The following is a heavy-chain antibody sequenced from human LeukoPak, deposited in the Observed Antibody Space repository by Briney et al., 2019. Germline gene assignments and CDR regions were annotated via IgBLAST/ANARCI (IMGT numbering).Heavy chain of an antibody. D-gene: IGHD3-10*01. V-gene: IGHV3-23*01. CDR3: AKDQGRGYGSGSFSSDY. CDR1: GFTFSSYA. CDR2: ISGSASST. Sequence: GGSLRLSCAASGFTFSSYAMSWVRQAPGKGLEWVSGISGSASSTNYADSVEGRFTISRDNSKNEVHLQTNSLRAEDTAVYYCAKDQGRGYGSGSFSSDYWGQGTLVTVSS. J-gene: IGHJ4*02.